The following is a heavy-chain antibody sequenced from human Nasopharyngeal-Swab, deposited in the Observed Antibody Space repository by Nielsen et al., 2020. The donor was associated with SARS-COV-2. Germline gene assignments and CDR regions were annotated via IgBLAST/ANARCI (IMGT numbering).Heavy chain of an antibody. D-gene: IGHD4-17*01. V-gene: IGHV4-34*01. Sequence: SQTLSLPCAVYGGSFSGYYWSWIRQPPGKGLEWIGEINHSGSTNYNPSLKSRVTISVDTSKNQFSLKLSSVTAADTAVYYCARAPLRGVDYWGQGTLVTVSS. CDR2: INHSGST. J-gene: IGHJ4*02. CDR3: ARAPLRGVDY. CDR1: GGSFSGYY.